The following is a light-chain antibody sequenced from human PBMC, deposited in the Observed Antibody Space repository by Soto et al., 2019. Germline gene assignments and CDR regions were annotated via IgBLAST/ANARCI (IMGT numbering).Light chain of an antibody. V-gene: IGKV3D-7*01. CDR1: QSVNISY. Sequence: PGERVTLSCRASQSVNISYLTWFQQKPGQAPRLLIYGASTRATNIPARFSGSGSGTDFTLTISSLQPEDFAVYYCQQDYNLATFGRGTKVGI. J-gene: IGKJ4*01. CDR3: QQDYNLAT. CDR2: GAS.